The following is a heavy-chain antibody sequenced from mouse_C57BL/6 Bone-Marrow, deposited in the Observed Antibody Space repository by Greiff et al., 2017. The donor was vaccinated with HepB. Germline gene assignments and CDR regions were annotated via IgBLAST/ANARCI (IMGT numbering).Heavy chain of an antibody. CDR3: ARSAITRFAY. V-gene: IGHV1-69*01. CDR1: GYTFTSYW. J-gene: IGHJ3*01. CDR2: IDPSDSYT. D-gene: IGHD2-4*01. Sequence: QVQLQQPGAELVMPGASVKLSCKASGYTFTSYWMHWVNQRPGQGLEWIGEIDPSDSYTNYNQKFKGKSTLTVDKSSSTAYMQLSSLTSEDSAVYYCARSAITRFAYWGQGTLVTVSA.